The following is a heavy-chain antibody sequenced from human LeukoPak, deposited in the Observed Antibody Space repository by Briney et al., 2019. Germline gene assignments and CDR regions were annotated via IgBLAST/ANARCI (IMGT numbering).Heavy chain of an antibody. CDR2: IEPDGSGK. J-gene: IGHJ4*02. V-gene: IGHV3-7*01. D-gene: IGHD3-10*01. Sequence: GGSLRLSCAASGSRFRDYWMSWVSQAPGKGMEWVADIEPDGSGKTYVDSVKGRFTISRDNAQQSLYLQMDTLTAEDTAVYYCVTSWVRQQRDFWGQGTLVTVSS. CDR3: VTSWVRQQRDF. CDR1: GSRFRDYW.